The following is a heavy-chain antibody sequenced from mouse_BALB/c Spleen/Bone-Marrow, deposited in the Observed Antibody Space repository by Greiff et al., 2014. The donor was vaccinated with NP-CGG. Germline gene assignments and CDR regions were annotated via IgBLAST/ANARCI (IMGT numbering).Heavy chain of an antibody. CDR2: IDPANGNT. CDR3: ARVQLQWTRDLDY. V-gene: IGHV14-3*02. D-gene: IGHD1-1*02. J-gene: IGHJ2*01. CDR1: DFNFKDTY. Sequence: VQLQQSGAELVKPGASVKLSCTASDFNFKDTYMHWVNQRPEQGLEWIGRIDPANGNTKYDPKFQGKATITADTSSNTAYLQHNSLTSEDTSIEYRARVQLQWTRDLDYWGEGTTLTV.